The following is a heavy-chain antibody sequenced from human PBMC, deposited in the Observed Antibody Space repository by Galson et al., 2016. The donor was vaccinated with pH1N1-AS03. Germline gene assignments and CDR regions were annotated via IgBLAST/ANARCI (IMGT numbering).Heavy chain of an antibody. CDR3: AREMLTVTKSFDS. CDR2: INSNTGDT. Sequence: SVKVSCKASGYTFTAYYIHWVRQAPGQGLEWVGCINSNTGDTDYAQKFEGLVTMTRDTSISTVYMELSGLRPDDSAEYYCAREMLTVTKSFDSWGQGTLVTVAS. V-gene: IGHV1-2*04. J-gene: IGHJ4*02. D-gene: IGHD1-20*01. CDR1: GYTFTAYY.